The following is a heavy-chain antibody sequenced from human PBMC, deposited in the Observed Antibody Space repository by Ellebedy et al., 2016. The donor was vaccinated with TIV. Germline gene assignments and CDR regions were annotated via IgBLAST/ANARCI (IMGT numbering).Heavy chain of an antibody. CDR2: VSGRSSYI. Sequence: GESLKISCAASGFTLSGHTMAWVRQAPGRGLEWVSSVSGRSSYIDYADSVKGRFTISRDNAKNSLFLQMNSLRVEDTAVYYCARRGSYGDYAVQINSWFDSWGRGTLVTVSS. CDR1: GFTLSGHT. V-gene: IGHV3-21*01. J-gene: IGHJ5*01. CDR3: ARRGSYGDYAVQINSWFDS. D-gene: IGHD4-17*01.